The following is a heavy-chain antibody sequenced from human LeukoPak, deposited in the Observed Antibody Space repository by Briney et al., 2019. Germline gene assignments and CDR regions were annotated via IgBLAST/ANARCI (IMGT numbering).Heavy chain of an antibody. J-gene: IGHJ4*02. CDR2: INHSGST. CDR1: GGSFSGYY. V-gene: IGHV4-34*01. CDR3: ARRGFTYYYDSSGYYFDY. Sequence: SETLSLTCAVYGGSFSGYYWSWIRQPPGKGLEWIGEINHSGSTNYNPSLKSRVTISVDTSKNLFSLKLSSVTAADTAVYYCARRGFTYYYDSSGYYFDYWGQGTLVTVSS. D-gene: IGHD3-22*01.